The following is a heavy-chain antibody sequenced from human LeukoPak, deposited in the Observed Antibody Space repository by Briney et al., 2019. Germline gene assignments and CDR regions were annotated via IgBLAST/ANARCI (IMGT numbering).Heavy chain of an antibody. J-gene: IGHJ4*02. Sequence: GGSLRLSCTAPGLSFSGYGMHWVRQAPGKGLEWLAVISHDASDEYYADSVKGRFTISRDNAKNMIYLQMISLRAEDTAVYYCVKALVGQTSGYWGQGTRVTVST. D-gene: IGHD1-26*01. CDR3: VKALVGQTSGY. CDR1: GLSFSGYG. V-gene: IGHV3-30*18. CDR2: ISHDASDE.